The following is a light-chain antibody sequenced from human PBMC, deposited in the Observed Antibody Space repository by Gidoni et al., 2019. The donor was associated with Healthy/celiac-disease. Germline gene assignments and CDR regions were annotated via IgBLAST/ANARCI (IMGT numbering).Light chain of an antibody. CDR1: QDISNY. Sequence: DIQMIQSPSSLSASVGGRVTITCHASQDISNYLNWYQQKPGKAPKLLIYDASNLETGVPSRFSGSGSGTDFTFNISSLQAEDIATYYCKQYANFPPITFXQXTRLEIK. CDR2: DAS. V-gene: IGKV1-33*01. J-gene: IGKJ5*01. CDR3: KQYANFPPIT.